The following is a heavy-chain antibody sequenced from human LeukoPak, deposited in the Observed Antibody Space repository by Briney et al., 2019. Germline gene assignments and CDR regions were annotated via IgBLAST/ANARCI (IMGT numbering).Heavy chain of an antibody. CDR2: INPNSGGT. Sequence: GASVKVSCKASGYTFTGYYMHWVRQAPGQGLEWMGWINPNSGGTNYAQKFQGRVTMTSDTSISTAYMELSRLRSDDTAVYYCARGYGSGSYYAYYYYYMDVWGKGATVTVSS. D-gene: IGHD3-10*01. CDR3: ARGYGSGSYYAYYYYYMDV. CDR1: GYTFTGYY. V-gene: IGHV1-2*02. J-gene: IGHJ6*03.